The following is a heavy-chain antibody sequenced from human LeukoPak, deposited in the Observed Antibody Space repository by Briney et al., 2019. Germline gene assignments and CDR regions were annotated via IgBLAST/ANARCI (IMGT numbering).Heavy chain of an antibody. CDR1: GFTFSSYA. V-gene: IGHV3-30*04. CDR2: ISYDGSNK. D-gene: IGHD5-18*01. J-gene: IGHJ4*02. Sequence: GGSLRLSCAASGFTFSSYAMHWVRQASGKGLEWVAVISYDGSNKYYADSVKGRFTISRDNSKNTLYLQMNSLRAEDTAAYYCARDPAVDTAIYFDYWGQGTLVTVSS. CDR3: ARDPAVDTAIYFDY.